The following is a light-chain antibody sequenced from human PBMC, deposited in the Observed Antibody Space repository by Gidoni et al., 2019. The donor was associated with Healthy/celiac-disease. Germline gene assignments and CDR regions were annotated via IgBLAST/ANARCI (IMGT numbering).Light chain of an antibody. CDR3: QAWDSSTAV. Sequence: SYALTQPPSVSVSPGHTANITCSGDKLGDKYSCWYQQKPGQSPVLVIDQDSKRPSGIPERFSGSNSGNTATLTISGTQAMDEADYYCQAWDSSTAVFGGGTKLTVL. CDR1: KLGDKY. J-gene: IGLJ2*01. V-gene: IGLV3-1*01. CDR2: QDS.